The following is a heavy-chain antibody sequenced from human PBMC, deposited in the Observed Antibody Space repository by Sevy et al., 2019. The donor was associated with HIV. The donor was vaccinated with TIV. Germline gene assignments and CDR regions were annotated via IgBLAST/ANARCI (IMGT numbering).Heavy chain of an antibody. Sequence: GGSLRLSCAASGFTFSSYWMHWVRQAPGKGLVWVSYISSSSSTIYYADSVKGRFTISRDNAKNSLYLQMNSLRDEDTAVYYCAREYYGSGSYEDFDPWGQGTLVTVSS. CDR3: AREYYGSGSYEDFDP. CDR1: GFTFSSYW. J-gene: IGHJ5*02. V-gene: IGHV3-48*02. CDR2: ISSSSSTI. D-gene: IGHD3-10*01.